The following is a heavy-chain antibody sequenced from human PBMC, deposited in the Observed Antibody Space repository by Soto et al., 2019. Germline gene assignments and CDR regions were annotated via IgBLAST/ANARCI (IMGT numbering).Heavy chain of an antibody. Sequence: GXSVKVSCKASVYSFTGYYMHWVRQAPGQGLEWMGWINPNSGGTNYAQKFQGRVTMTRDTSISTAYMELSRLRSDDTAVYYCARDQRYALVRWGQGTPVTVSS. CDR3: ARDQRYALVR. D-gene: IGHD2-2*01. V-gene: IGHV1-2*02. J-gene: IGHJ4*02. CDR2: INPNSGGT. CDR1: VYSFTGYY.